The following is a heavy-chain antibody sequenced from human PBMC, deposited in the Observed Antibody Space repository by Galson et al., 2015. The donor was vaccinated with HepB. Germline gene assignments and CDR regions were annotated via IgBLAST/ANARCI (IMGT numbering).Heavy chain of an antibody. CDR3: ARTGSAMVSPFEF. V-gene: IGHV3-30*14. J-gene: IGHJ4*02. CDR2: MSYDGSNK. D-gene: IGHD5-18*01. CDR1: GFTFNMYA. Sequence: SLRLSCAASGFTFNMYAVHWVRQAPGRGLEWVAQMSYDGSNKHYADSVKGRFTISRDTSKNTLYLQMNRLRPEDTAVYYCARTGSAMVSPFEFWGQGTLVTVPP.